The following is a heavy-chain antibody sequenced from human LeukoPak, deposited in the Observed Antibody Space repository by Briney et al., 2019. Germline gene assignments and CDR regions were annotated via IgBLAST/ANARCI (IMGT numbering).Heavy chain of an antibody. V-gene: IGHV1-46*01. J-gene: IGHJ5*02. Sequence: ASVKVSCKASGYTFTSYYMHWVRQAPGQGLEWIGIINPSGGSTSYAQKFQGRVTMTRDTSTSTVYMELSSLRSEDTAVYYCAYSSAWVDNWFDPWGQGTLVTVSS. CDR2: INPSGGST. CDR3: AYSSAWVDNWFDP. D-gene: IGHD6-19*01. CDR1: GYTFTSYY.